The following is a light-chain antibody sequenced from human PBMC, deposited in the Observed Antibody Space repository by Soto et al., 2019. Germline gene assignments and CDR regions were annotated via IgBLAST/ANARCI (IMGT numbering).Light chain of an antibody. CDR1: QSVRNNY. CDR2: AAS. J-gene: IGKJ4*01. Sequence: EIVLTQSPGTLSLSPGERATLSCRASQSVRNNYLAWYQQRPGQAPRLLIYAASSRATGIPDRFSGSGSGTEFNMTISSLQSEDFAVYYCQQYNNWPRATFGGGTKVDIK. V-gene: IGKV3-20*01. CDR3: QQYNNWPRAT.